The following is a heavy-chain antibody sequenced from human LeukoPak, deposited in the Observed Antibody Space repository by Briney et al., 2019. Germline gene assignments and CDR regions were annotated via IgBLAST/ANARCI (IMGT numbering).Heavy chain of an antibody. CDR3: ARGLGVGAARALDS. V-gene: IGHV3-23*01. J-gene: IGHJ4*02. Sequence: GGSLRLSCAASGFTFSSYAMSWVRQAPGKGLEWVSVISGSGGSTFYADSVKGRFTISRDNSKNTLYLQMNSLRAEDTAVYYCARGLGVGAARALDSWGQGTLVTVSS. CDR1: GFTFSSYA. CDR2: ISGSGGST. D-gene: IGHD1-26*01.